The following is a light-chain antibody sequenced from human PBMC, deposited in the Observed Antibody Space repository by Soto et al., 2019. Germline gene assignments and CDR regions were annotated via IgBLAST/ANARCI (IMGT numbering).Light chain of an antibody. CDR2: EVS. CDR3: NSYTSSSTLDV. V-gene: IGLV2-14*01. CDR1: NNDVGGYNY. J-gene: IGLJ1*01. Sequence: QSALTQPASVSGSPGQSITISCTGTNNDVGGYNYVSWYQQHPGKAPKLMIYEVSNRPSGVSNRFSGSKSGNTASLTISGLQAEDEADYYCNSYTSSSTLDVFGTGIKLTVL.